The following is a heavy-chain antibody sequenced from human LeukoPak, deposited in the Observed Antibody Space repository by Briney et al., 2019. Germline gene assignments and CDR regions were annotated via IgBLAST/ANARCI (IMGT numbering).Heavy chain of an antibody. D-gene: IGHD3-10*01. J-gene: IGHJ5*02. CDR3: ARGYLASWNNWFDP. Sequence: ASVKVSCKASGYTFTGYYMHWVRQATGQGLEWMGWMNPNSGNTGYAQKFQGRVTITRNTSISTAYMELSSLRSEDTAVYYCARGYLASWNNWFDPWGQGTLVTVSS. CDR1: GYTFTGYY. V-gene: IGHV1-8*03. CDR2: MNPNSGNT.